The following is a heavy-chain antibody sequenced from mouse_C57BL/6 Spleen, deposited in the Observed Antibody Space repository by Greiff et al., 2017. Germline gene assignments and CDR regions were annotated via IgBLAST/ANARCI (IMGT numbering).Heavy chain of an antibody. V-gene: IGHV1-82*01. D-gene: IGHD2-1*01. CDR1: GYAFSSSW. Sequence: VQLQQSGPELVKPGASVKISCKASGYAFSSSWMNWVKQRPGQGLEWIGRIYPGNGDTTYNGKFKGKATLTAYKSSSTAYMQLRSLTSEDSAVYFCAKCNGNCYFDYWGQGTTLTVSS. J-gene: IGHJ2*01. CDR2: IYPGNGDT. CDR3: AKCNGNCYFDY.